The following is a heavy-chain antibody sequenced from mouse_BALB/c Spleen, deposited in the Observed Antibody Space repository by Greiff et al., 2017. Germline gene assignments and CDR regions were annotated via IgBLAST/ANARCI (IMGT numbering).Heavy chain of an antibody. CDR1: GFTFSSFG. Sequence: EVMLVESGGGLVQPGGSRKLSCAASGFTFSSFGMHWVRLAPEKGLEWVAYISSGSSTIYYADTVKGRFTISRDNPKNTLFLQMTSLRSEDTAMYYCARERHYYGYWFAYWGQGTLVTVSA. V-gene: IGHV5-17*02. CDR2: ISSGSSTI. J-gene: IGHJ3*01. CDR3: ARERHYYGYWFAY. D-gene: IGHD1-2*01.